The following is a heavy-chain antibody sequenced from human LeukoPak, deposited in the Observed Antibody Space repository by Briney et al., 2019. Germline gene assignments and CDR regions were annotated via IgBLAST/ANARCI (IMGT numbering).Heavy chain of an antibody. V-gene: IGHV1-8*01. CDR1: GYTFTSYD. CDR2: MNPNSGNT. Sequence: HGASVKVSCKASGYTFTSYDINWVRQATGQGLEWMGWMNPNSGNTGYAQKFQGRVTMTRNTSISTAYMELSSLGSEDTAVYYCARAKRNRGYSSSTSCYYYYMDVWGKGTTVTVSS. CDR3: ARAKRNRGYSSSTSCYYYYMDV. D-gene: IGHD2-2*01. J-gene: IGHJ6*03.